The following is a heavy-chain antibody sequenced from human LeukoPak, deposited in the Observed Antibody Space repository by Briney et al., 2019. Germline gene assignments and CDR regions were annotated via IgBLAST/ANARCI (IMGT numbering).Heavy chain of an antibody. CDR3: ATVYYDFWSGYFC. CDR1: GGTFSSYA. Sequence: ASVKVSCKASGGTFSSYAISWVRQAPGQGLEWMGRIIPILGIANYAQKFQGRVTITADKSTSTAYMELSSPRSEDTAVYYCATVYYDFWSGYFCWGQGTLVTVSS. CDR2: IIPILGIA. D-gene: IGHD3-3*01. J-gene: IGHJ4*02. V-gene: IGHV1-69*04.